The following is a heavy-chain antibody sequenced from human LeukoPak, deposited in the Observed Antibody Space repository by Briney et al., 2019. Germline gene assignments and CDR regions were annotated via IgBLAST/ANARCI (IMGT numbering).Heavy chain of an antibody. J-gene: IGHJ3*02. Sequence: GSLRLSCVASGFTFKNYAMSWVRQPPGKGLEWIGYIYYSGSTNYNPSLKSRVTISVDTSKNQFSLKLSSVTAADTAVYYCASQTGRDAFDIWGQGTMVTVSS. V-gene: IGHV4-59*08. D-gene: IGHD3-10*01. CDR2: IYYSGST. CDR1: GFTFKNYA. CDR3: ASQTGRDAFDI.